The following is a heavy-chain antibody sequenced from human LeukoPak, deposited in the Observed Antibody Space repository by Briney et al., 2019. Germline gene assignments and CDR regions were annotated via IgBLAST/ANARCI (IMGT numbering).Heavy chain of an antibody. Sequence: PGGSLRLSCAASGFTFSSYAMSWVRQAPGKGLQWVSGISGGGGSTYYADSVKGRFTISRDNSMNTLFLQMNSPRAEDTAVYYCAKAEKKGSSRPFNYWGQGSLLTVSS. CDR1: GFTFSSYA. D-gene: IGHD6-19*01. CDR2: ISGGGGST. V-gene: IGHV3-23*01. J-gene: IGHJ4*02. CDR3: AKAEKKGSSRPFNY.